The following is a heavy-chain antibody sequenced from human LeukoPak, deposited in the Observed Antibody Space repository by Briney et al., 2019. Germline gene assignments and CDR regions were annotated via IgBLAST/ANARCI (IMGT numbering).Heavy chain of an antibody. Sequence: SETLSLTCAVSGYSISSGYYWGWIRQPPGKGLEWIGSIYHSGSTYYNPSLKSRVTISVDTSKNQFSLKLSSATAADTAVYYCASLYYDILTGYPVGYFDLWGRGTLVTVST. CDR3: ASLYYDILTGYPVGYFDL. CDR2: IYHSGST. CDR1: GYSISSGYY. J-gene: IGHJ2*01. D-gene: IGHD3-9*01. V-gene: IGHV4-38-2*01.